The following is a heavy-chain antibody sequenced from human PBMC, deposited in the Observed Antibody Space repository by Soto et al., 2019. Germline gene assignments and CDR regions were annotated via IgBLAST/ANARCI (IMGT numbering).Heavy chain of an antibody. J-gene: IGHJ4*02. D-gene: IGHD4-17*01. V-gene: IGHV1-8*01. CDR1: GYTFTSYD. CDR2: MNPNSGNT. Sequence: QVQLVQSGAEVKKPGASVKVSCKASGYTFTSYDINWVRQATGQGLEWMGWMNPNSGNTGYAQKFQGRVTMNSNTSISTGYMELSRLGFGDPAVYYCARTLYGEKVDYWGQGTLVTVST. CDR3: ARTLYGEKVDY.